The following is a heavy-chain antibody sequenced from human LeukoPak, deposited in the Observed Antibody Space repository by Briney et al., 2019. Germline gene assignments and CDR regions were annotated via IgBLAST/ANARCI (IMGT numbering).Heavy chain of an antibody. Sequence: GASVKVSCKASGYTFTNSYIQWVRQAPGQGLEWMGIINPSGGSTSYAQKFQGRVTVTSDTSTSTVYMELSSLRSDDTAVYYCAREGGGRRFDYWGQGTLVTVSS. CDR2: INPSGGST. J-gene: IGHJ4*02. CDR1: GYTFTNSY. D-gene: IGHD3-16*01. CDR3: AREGGGRRFDY. V-gene: IGHV1-46*01.